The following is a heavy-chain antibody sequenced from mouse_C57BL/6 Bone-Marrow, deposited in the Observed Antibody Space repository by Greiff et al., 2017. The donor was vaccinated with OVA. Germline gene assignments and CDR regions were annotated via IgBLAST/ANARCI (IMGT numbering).Heavy chain of an antibody. CDR2: ISYDGSN. Sequence: ESGPGLVKPSQSLSLTCSVTGYSITSGYYWNWIRQFPGNKLEWMGYISYDGSNNYNPSLKNRISIIRDTSKNQFFLKLNSVTTEDTATYYCARGGLLLYWGQGTTLTVSS. CDR1: GYSITSGYY. D-gene: IGHD6-1*01. CDR3: ARGGLLLY. J-gene: IGHJ2*01. V-gene: IGHV3-6*01.